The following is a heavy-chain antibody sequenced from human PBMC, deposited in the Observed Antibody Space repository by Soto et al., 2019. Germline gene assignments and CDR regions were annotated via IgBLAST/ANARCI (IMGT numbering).Heavy chain of an antibody. CDR2: IIHSGNT. D-gene: IGHD3-3*01. J-gene: IGHJ3*02. Sequence: GWIRQPPGKGLEWIGSIIHSGNTNYNPSLKSRVTMSVDTSKNQFALKLSSVIAADTAVYYCLKDRNCWSRPDGLDIWGPGSTFTV. V-gene: IGHV4-38-2*02. CDR3: LKDRNCWSRPDGLDI.